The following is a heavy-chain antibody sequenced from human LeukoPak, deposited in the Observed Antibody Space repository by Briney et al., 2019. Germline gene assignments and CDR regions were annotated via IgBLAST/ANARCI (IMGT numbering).Heavy chain of an antibody. J-gene: IGHJ6*02. CDR3: ARSMVRGVITFGRAPSNYYGMDV. V-gene: IGHV4-34*01. CDR2: INHSGST. CDR1: GGSFSGYY. Sequence: SETLSLTCAVYGGSFSGYYWSWIRQPPGKGLEWIGEINHSGSTNYNPSLKSRVTISVDTSKNQFSLKLSSVTAADTAVYYCARSMVRGVITFGRAPSNYYGMDVWGQGTTVTVSS. D-gene: IGHD3-10*01.